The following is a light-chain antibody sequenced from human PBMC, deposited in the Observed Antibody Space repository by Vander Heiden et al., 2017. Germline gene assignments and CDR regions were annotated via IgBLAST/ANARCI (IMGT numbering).Light chain of an antibody. CDR3: QQYDNLPLT. CDR2: DAS. CDR1: PDLSNY. Sequence: IQITQSPSFLSASVGDTVTITCQARPDLSNYLNWYQQNPGKPPKLLYCDASILETRVPSRFSGSGSGTDFTFTISSLHPEVIAKYYCQQYDNLPLTFGQGTKVEIK. V-gene: IGKV1-33*01. J-gene: IGKJ1*01.